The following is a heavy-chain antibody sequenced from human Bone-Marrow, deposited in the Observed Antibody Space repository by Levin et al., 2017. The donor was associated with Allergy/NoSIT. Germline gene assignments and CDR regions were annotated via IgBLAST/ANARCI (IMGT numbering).Heavy chain of an antibody. CDR1: GFIFSTYG. V-gene: IGHV3-33*06. D-gene: IGHD6-19*01. CDR3: VKGPGSAWYSGYFDY. Sequence: QHGESLKISCVASGFIFSTYGMHWVRQAPGRGLEWVAVIWYDGSNEYYADSVKGRFIISRDNSKNTLYLQMNSLRAEDTAVYFCVKGPGSAWYSGYFDYWGQGTLVTVSS. CDR2: IWYDGSNE. J-gene: IGHJ4*02.